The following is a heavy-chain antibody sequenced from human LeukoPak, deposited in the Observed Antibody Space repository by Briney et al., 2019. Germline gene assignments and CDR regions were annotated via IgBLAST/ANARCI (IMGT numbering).Heavy chain of an antibody. CDR3: ASATRGVYGMDV. J-gene: IGHJ6*04. CDR1: GYTFTSYA. Sequence: ASVKVSCKASGYTFTSYAMHWVRQAPGQRLEWMGWINAGNGNTKYSQKFQDRVTITRDTSASTAYMELSSLRSEDTAVYYCASATRGVYGMDVWGKGTTVTVSS. V-gene: IGHV1-3*01. D-gene: IGHD5-24*01. CDR2: INAGNGNT.